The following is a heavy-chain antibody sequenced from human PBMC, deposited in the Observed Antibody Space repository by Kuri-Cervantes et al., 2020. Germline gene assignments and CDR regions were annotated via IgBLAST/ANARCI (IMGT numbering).Heavy chain of an antibody. CDR3: ARDWVAVAGTGWFDP. CDR1: GLTVSSNY. V-gene: IGHV3-30-3*01. J-gene: IGHJ5*02. Sequence: GESLKISCAASGLTVSSNYMSWVRQAPGKGLEWVAVISYDGSNKYYADSVEGRFTISRDNSKNTLYLQMNSLRAEDTAVYYCARDWVAVAGTGWFDPWGQGTLVTVSS. D-gene: IGHD6-19*01. CDR2: ISYDGSNK.